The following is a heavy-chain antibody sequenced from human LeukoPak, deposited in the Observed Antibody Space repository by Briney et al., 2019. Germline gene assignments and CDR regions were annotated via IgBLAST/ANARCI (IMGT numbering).Heavy chain of an antibody. J-gene: IGHJ4*02. CDR2: ISGSGGST. Sequence: GGSLRLSCAASGFTFSSYAMSWVRQAPGKGLEWVSAISGSGGSTYYADSVKGRFTISRDNSKNTLYLQMNSLRAEDTAVYYCANEVNEEQWLALDYWGQGTLVTVSS. D-gene: IGHD6-19*01. V-gene: IGHV3-23*01. CDR3: ANEVNEEQWLALDY. CDR1: GFTFSSYA.